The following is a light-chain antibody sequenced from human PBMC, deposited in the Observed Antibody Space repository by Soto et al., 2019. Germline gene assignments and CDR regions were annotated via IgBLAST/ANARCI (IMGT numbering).Light chain of an antibody. CDR1: QSISRY. CDR3: QQSYSNPIT. V-gene: IGKV1-39*01. J-gene: IGKJ5*01. Sequence: IEMTQSPSSLSVSVGYMVTITCRASQSISRYLNWYQQKKGQAPKLLIYAASSLQSGVPSRLSGSGYGTDFTITISSMQTEDFATYYCQQSYSNPITFGQGTRLEIK. CDR2: AAS.